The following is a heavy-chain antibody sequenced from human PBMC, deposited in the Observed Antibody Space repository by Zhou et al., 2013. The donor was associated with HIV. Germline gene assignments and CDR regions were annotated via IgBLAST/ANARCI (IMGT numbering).Heavy chain of an antibody. D-gene: IGHD2-15*01. CDR2: IIPIFGTA. CDR1: GGTFSSYA. J-gene: IGHJ6*02. V-gene: IGHV1-69*13. CDR3: AREEGYCSGGSCYPHSYYYYGMDV. Sequence: QVQLVQSGAEVKKPGSSVKVSCKASGGTFSSYAISWVRQAPGQGLEWMGRIIPIFGTANYAQKFQGRVTITADESTSTAYMELSSLRSEDTAVYYCAREEGYCSGGSCYPHSYYYYGMDVWGQGTTVTVSS.